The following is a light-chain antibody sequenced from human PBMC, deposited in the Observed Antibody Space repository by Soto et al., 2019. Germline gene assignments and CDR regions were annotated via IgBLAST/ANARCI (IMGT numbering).Light chain of an antibody. V-gene: IGKV1-12*01. CDR3: QQAHSFPLT. CDR1: QDINRC. J-gene: IGKJ3*01. Sequence: IQMTQSPSSVSASVGDGVTITCRASQDINRCLALHQQKPGEAPNLLMFSASSLQVGVPSRFSGSGSGTHFTLAITNLQPEDVATYYCQQAHSFPLTLGPGTKVYLK. CDR2: SAS.